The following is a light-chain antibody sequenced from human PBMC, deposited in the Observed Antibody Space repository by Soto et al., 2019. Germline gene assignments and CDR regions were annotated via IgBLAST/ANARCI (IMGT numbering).Light chain of an antibody. CDR1: QDIANY. CDR3: QQHDDLPVT. V-gene: IGKV1-33*01. Sequence: DIQMTQSPSSLSASVGDRVTITCQASQDIANYLNWYQHKVGKAPKLLIYDASKLEAGVPSRFSGSGSATSFTFTIRSLQPEDAATYYCQQHDDLPVTFGPGTKVDIK. CDR2: DAS. J-gene: IGKJ3*01.